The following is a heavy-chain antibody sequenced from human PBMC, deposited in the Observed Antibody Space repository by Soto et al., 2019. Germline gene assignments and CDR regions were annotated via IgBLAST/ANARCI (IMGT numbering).Heavy chain of an antibody. CDR3: ARNYYDSSGYYLEYNWFDP. Sequence: PGGSLRLSCAASGFTFSSYAMHWVRQAPGKGLEWVAVISYDGSNKYYADSVKGRFTISRDNSKNTLYLQMNSLRAEDTAVYYRARNYYDSSGYYLEYNWFDPWGQGTLVTVSS. V-gene: IGHV3-30-3*01. CDR2: ISYDGSNK. CDR1: GFTFSSYA. D-gene: IGHD3-22*01. J-gene: IGHJ5*02.